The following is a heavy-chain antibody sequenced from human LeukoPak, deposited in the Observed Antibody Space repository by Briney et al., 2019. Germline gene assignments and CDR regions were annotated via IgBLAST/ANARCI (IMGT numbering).Heavy chain of an antibody. V-gene: IGHV3-64*01. D-gene: IGHD3-10*01. CDR3: TRGPPRDRGRYFDL. J-gene: IGHJ2*01. Sequence: AGGSLRLSCAASGFTFTFYDVNWVRQAPGKGLEFVSGISHNDDTTYYANSVKGRFTISRDISKKTLYLQMGSLRPEDMAVYYCTRGPPRDRGRYFDLWGRGTLVTVSS. CDR2: ISHNDDTT. CDR1: GFTFTFYD.